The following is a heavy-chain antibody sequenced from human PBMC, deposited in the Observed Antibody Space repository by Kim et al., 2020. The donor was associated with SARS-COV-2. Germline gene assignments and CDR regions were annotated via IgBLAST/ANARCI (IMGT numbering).Heavy chain of an antibody. D-gene: IGHD6-6*01. CDR3: ARVFSSSPARFDP. J-gene: IGHJ5*02. V-gene: IGHV1-18*01. Sequence: YAQKLQGRVTMTTDTSTSTAYMELRSLRSDDTAVYYCARVFSSSPARFDPWGQGTLVTVSS.